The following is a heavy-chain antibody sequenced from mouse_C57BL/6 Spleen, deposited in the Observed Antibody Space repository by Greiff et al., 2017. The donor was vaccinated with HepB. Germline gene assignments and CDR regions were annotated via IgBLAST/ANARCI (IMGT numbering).Heavy chain of an antibody. CDR1: GYTFTDYY. CDR3: ARSRDYSNPFYAMDY. Sequence: EVKLQESGPVLVKPGASVKMSCKASGYTFTDYYMNWVKQSHGKSLEWIGVINPYNGGTSYNQKFKGKATLTVDKSSSTAYMELNSLTSEDSAVYYCARSRDYSNPFYAMDYWGQGTSVTVSS. J-gene: IGHJ4*01. CDR2: INPYNGGT. V-gene: IGHV1-19*01. D-gene: IGHD2-5*01.